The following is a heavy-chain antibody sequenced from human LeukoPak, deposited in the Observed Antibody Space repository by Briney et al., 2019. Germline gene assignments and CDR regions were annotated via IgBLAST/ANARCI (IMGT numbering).Heavy chain of an antibody. V-gene: IGHV4-34*01. CDR2: INHSGST. CDR3: ARGLPIVVVPAAIVWFDP. J-gene: IGHJ5*02. Sequence: SETLSLTCAVYGGSFSGYYWSWIRQPPGKGLEWIGEINHSGSTNYNPSLKGRVTISVDTSKNQFSLKLSSVTAADTAVYYCARGLPIVVVPAAIVWFDPWGQGTLVTVSS. CDR1: GGSFSGYY. D-gene: IGHD2-2*02.